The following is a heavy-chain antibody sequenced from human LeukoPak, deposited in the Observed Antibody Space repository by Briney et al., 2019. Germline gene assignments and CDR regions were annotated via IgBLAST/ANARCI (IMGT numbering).Heavy chain of an antibody. CDR2: INPNSGGT. J-gene: IGHJ4*02. CDR1: GYTFTVYY. CDR3: ATARYNWNDGYYFDY. Sequence: ASVKVSCKASGYTFTVYYMHWVRQAPGQGLEWMGWINPNSGGTNYAQKFQGRVTMTRDTSISTAYMELSRLRSDDTAVYYCATARYNWNDGYYFDYWGQGTLVTVSS. V-gene: IGHV1-2*02. D-gene: IGHD1-1*01.